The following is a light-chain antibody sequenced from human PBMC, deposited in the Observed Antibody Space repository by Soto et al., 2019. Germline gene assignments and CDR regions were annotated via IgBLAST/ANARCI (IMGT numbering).Light chain of an antibody. CDR1: QSVSRY. Sequence: EIVLTQSPGTLSLSPGERATLSCRASQSVSRYLAWYQQKPGQAPRLLIYDASYRATGIPARFSGSGSGAEFALTISSLQSEDFAVYYCQQFNNWPRTFGQGTKVDIK. J-gene: IGKJ1*01. CDR3: QQFNNWPRT. CDR2: DAS. V-gene: IGKV3-11*01.